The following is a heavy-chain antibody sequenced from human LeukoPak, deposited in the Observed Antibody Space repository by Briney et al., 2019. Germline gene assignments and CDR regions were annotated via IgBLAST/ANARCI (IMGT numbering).Heavy chain of an antibody. D-gene: IGHD3-9*01. CDR2: ISGSGGST. V-gene: IGHV3-23*01. CDR1: GFTFSSYA. J-gene: IGHJ4*02. Sequence: GGSLRLSCAASGFTFSSYAMHWVRQAPGKGLEWVSAISGSGGSTYCADSVKGRFTISRDNSKNTLYLQMNSLRAEDTALYYCAKERRRDDILTGSFSDWGQGILVTVSS. CDR3: AKERRRDDILTGSFSD.